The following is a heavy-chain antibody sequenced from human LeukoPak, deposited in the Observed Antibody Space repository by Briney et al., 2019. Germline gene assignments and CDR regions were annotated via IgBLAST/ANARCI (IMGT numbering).Heavy chain of an antibody. CDR2: IYYSGST. V-gene: IGHV4-59*06. Sequence: SETLSLTCTVSGGSISSYYWSWIRQHPGKGLEWIGYIYYSGSTYYNPSLKSRVTISVDTSKNQFSLKLSSVTAADTAVYYCARDAVIAAAGTTYGMDVWGQGTTVTVSS. CDR3: ARDAVIAAAGTTYGMDV. D-gene: IGHD6-13*01. J-gene: IGHJ6*02. CDR1: GGSISSYY.